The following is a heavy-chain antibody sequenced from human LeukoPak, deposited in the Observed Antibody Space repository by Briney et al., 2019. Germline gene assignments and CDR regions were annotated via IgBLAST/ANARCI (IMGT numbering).Heavy chain of an antibody. CDR2: INPNSGGT. CDR1: GYTFTGYY. J-gene: IGHJ4*02. V-gene: IGHV1-2*02. Sequence: ASVKVSCKASGYTFTGYYMHWVRQAPGQGLEWMGWINPNSGGTNYAQKFQGRVTMTRDMSTSTVYMELSSLRSEDTAVYYCARGQLGLPRALFDYWGQGTLVTVSS. CDR3: ARGQLGLPRALFDY. D-gene: IGHD6-13*01.